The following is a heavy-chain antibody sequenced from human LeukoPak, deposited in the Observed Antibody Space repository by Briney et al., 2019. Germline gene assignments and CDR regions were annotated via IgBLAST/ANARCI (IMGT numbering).Heavy chain of an antibody. J-gene: IGHJ5*02. CDR1: GFTFSNYG. CDR2: IWADGSNQ. CDR3: ARDPHYCSGGSCYSLAFDL. Sequence: GRSLRLSCAASGFTFSNYGMQWVRQAPGKGLEWVAVIWADGSNQYYADSVKGRFTISRDISKNTLYLQMNSLRAEDTAVYYCARDPHYCSGGSCYSLAFDLWGQGTLVTVSS. V-gene: IGHV3-33*01. D-gene: IGHD2-15*01.